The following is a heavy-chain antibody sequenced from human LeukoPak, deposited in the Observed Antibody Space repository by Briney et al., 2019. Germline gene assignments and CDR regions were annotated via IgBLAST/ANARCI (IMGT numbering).Heavy chain of an antibody. CDR1: GFTFSSYW. Sequence: GGSLGLSCAASGFTFSSYWMSWVRQAPGKGLEWVANIKQGGSEKYYVDSVKGRFTISRDNAKNSLYLQMNSLRAEDTAVYYCARGEALLRYFDWLLSIDYWGQGTLVTVSS. CDR3: ARGEALLRYFDWLLSIDY. D-gene: IGHD3-9*01. CDR2: IKQGGSEK. V-gene: IGHV3-7*04. J-gene: IGHJ4*02.